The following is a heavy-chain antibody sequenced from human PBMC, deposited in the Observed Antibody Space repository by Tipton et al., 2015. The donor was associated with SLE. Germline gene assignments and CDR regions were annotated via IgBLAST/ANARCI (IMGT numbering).Heavy chain of an antibody. Sequence: TLSLTCAVYGGSFSVYHWTWIRQPPGKGLEWIGEINHSGSTKYNPSLKSRVTMPVDTSENQFSLKLSSVTAADTAVYYCARDEYVWGRPLYYFDYWSQGTLVTVSS. J-gene: IGHJ4*02. D-gene: IGHD3-16*01. V-gene: IGHV4-34*01. CDR2: INHSGST. CDR1: GGSFSVYH. CDR3: ARDEYVWGRPLYYFDY.